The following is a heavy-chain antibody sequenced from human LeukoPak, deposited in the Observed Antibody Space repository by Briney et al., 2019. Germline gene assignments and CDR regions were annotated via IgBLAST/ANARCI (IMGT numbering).Heavy chain of an antibody. CDR3: AKSGADGYSLDAFDI. V-gene: IGHV3-23*01. J-gene: IGHJ3*02. CDR1: ALTFSSYA. D-gene: IGHD5-24*01. CDR2: TSGRGSST. Sequence: GGSLRLSCATSALTFSSYAMSWVRQAPGKGLEWVSGTSGRGSSTYYADSVKGRFTISRDNSKNTLYLQMNSLRAEDTAIYYCAKSGADGYSLDAFDIWGQGTMVTVSS.